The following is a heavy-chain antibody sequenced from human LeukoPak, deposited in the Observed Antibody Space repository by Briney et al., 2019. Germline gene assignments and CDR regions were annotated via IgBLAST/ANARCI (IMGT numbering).Heavy chain of an antibody. J-gene: IGHJ6*03. Sequence: ASVKVSCKASGGTFSSYAISWVRQAPGQGLEWMGGIIPIIGTANYAQKFQGRVTITTDESTSTAYMELSSLRSEDTAVYYCARGGYYDSSGYYYRRSYYYYYMDVWGKGATVTVSS. D-gene: IGHD3-22*01. CDR2: IIPIIGTA. CDR1: GGTFSSYA. CDR3: ARGGYYDSSGYYYRRSYYYYYMDV. V-gene: IGHV1-69*05.